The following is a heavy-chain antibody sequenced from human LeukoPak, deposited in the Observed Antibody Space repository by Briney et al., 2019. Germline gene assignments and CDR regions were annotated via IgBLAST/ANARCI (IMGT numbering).Heavy chain of an antibody. CDR2: ISFSGSA. CDR3: ARHSSYYDFVY. CDR1: GDSISSGSYY. J-gene: IGHJ4*02. D-gene: IGHD3-3*01. Sequence: SETLSLTCTVSGDSISSGSYYWGWIRQPPGKGLEWVGSISFSGSAYHNPSLKSRVSISVDTSKNYFSLNLTSVPAADTAVYYCARHSSYYDFVYWGQGTLATVSS. V-gene: IGHV4-39*01.